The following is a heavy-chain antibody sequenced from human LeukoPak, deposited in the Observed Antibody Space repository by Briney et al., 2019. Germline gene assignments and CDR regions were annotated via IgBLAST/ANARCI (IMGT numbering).Heavy chain of an antibody. J-gene: IGHJ4*02. CDR2: IYHSGMT. CDR1: GVSISSYY. Sequence: SETLSLTCTVSGVSISSYYWSWIRQPPGKGLDWIGYIYHSGMTNYNPSLKSRVTISLDTSKNQFSLKLSSVTAADTAVYYCASADYDDYYIDFWGQGTLVTVSS. D-gene: IGHD4-17*01. CDR3: ASADYDDYYIDF. V-gene: IGHV4-59*01.